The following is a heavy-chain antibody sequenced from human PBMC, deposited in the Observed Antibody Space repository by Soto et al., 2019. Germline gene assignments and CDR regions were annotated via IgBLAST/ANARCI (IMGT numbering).Heavy chain of an antibody. CDR3: TTTRPGTNVFDN. CDR2: IRSKTDGGTT. CDR1: GITFSNAW. J-gene: IGHJ3*02. D-gene: IGHD6-13*01. V-gene: IGHV3-15*01. Sequence: EVQLVESGGGLVEPGGSLRLSCAASGITFSNAWMNWVRKAPGKGLEYIGRIRSKTDGGTTEYAAPVEGRFTVASDDSKTTLYLQMCGLKTEDTAVYYCTTTRPGTNVFDNWGQGTLVTVSS.